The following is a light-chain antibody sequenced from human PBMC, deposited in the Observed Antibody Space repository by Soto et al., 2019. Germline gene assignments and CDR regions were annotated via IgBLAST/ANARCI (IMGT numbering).Light chain of an antibody. CDR1: QSIRHY. V-gene: IGKV1-5*01. J-gene: IGKJ1*01. CDR2: VAS. CDR3: QHHNSYSQT. Sequence: DIQMTQSPPTLSASVGDRVTITCRASQSIRHYLAWYQQMPGKAPTLLIYVASTLQSGVPSRFSGSGSGTEFTLTISSLQPDDFGTYFCQHHNSYSQTFGQGTKVEIK.